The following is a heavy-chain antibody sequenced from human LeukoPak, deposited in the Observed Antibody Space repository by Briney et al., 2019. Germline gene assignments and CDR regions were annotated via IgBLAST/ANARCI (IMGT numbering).Heavy chain of an antibody. CDR2: ISTSSSYI. J-gene: IGHJ4*02. V-gene: IGHV3-21*01. CDR3: ARGVVDSSGYGPRFDS. CDR1: GFTFSSYS. D-gene: IGHD3-22*01. Sequence: GGSLRLSCAASGFTFSSYSMNWVRQAPGKGLEWVSSISTSSSYIFYADSLRGRFTISRDNAKSSLYLQMNSLRAEDTAVYYCARGVVDSSGYGPRFDSWGQGTLVTVSS.